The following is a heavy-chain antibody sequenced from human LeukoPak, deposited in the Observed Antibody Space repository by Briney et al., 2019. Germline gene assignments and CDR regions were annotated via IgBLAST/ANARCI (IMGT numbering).Heavy chain of an antibody. CDR1: GFTFSSYE. V-gene: IGHV3-48*02. D-gene: IGHD3-10*01. CDR3: ARDAHIVRGVNPLDY. CDR2: ISSSSSGK. J-gene: IGHJ4*02. Sequence: GGSLRLSCVASGFTFSSYEMNWVRQAPGKGLEWVSYISSSSSGKYYADSVKGRFTISRDNAKNSLYLQMNSLRDEDTAVYYCARDAHIVRGVNPLDYWGQGTLVTVSS.